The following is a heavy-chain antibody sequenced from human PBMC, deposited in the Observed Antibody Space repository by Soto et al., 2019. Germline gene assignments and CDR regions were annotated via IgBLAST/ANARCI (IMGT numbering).Heavy chain of an antibody. Sequence: QVQLVQSGAEVKKPGSSVKVSCKASGGTFSSLAISWVRQPPGQGLEWMGGLVPVFGTAHYAQKFQDRVTITADKSTSTSYMELSSLRSEDTAVYYCARSPGVFDYWGQGTLVTVSS. CDR1: GGTFSSLA. J-gene: IGHJ4*02. CDR2: LVPVFGTA. V-gene: IGHV1-69*06. D-gene: IGHD3-10*01. CDR3: ARSPGVFDY.